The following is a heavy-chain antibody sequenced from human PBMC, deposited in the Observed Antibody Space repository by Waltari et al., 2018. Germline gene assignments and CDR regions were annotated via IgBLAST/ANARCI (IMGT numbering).Heavy chain of an antibody. CDR1: GLSFSSYA. CDR3: ARGPGGYSGYFDY. V-gene: IGHV3-30-3*01. CDR2: ISFDGSNK. D-gene: IGHD5-12*01. Sequence: QVQRVEAGGGVVQPGRSLRIFCGAYGLSFSSYAMYWVRQAPGKWLEWVSLISFDGSNKNNADSVKGRFTISRDNSKNTVYLQMNSLRPEDTAIYYCARGPGGYSGYFDYWGQGILVTVSS. J-gene: IGHJ4*02.